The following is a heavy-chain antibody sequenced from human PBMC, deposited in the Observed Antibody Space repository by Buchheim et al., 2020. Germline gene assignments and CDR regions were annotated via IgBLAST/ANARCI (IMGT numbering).Heavy chain of an antibody. CDR3: ARDTLYGNNSYYYSGMDV. Sequence: EVQLVESGGGLVQPGGSLRLSCAASGFTFSSYSMNWVRQAPGKGLEWVSYISSSSSTIYYADSVKGRFTISRDNAKNSLYLQMNSLRAEDTAVYYCARDTLYGNNSYYYSGMDVWGKGTT. D-gene: IGHD4-11*01. V-gene: IGHV3-48*01. J-gene: IGHJ6*04. CDR2: ISSSSSTI. CDR1: GFTFSSYS.